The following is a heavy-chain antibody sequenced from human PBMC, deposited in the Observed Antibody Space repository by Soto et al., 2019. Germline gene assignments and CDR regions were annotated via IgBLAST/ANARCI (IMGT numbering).Heavy chain of an antibody. CDR1: GFTFSSYA. V-gene: IGHV3-23*01. CDR3: AKVRAMFCSSHNCYYYDY. J-gene: IGHJ4*02. CDR2: ISGSGGST. D-gene: IGHD2-2*01. Sequence: EVQLLESGGGLVQPGTSLRLSCEASGFTFSSYAMSWVRQAPGKGLEWVSAISGSGGSTFYADSVKGRFTISRDNSKNTLYLQMNRLRAEDTAVYFCAKVRAMFCSSHNCYYYDYWGQGTLVTVSS.